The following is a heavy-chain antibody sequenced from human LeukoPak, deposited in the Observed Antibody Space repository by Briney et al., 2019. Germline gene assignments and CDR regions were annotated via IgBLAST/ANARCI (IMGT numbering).Heavy chain of an antibody. Sequence: GASVKVSCKASGYTFTGYYIHWVRQAPGQGLEWMGWIDPKSGGPKYAQRFQGRVTMTRDTSISTTYMELTSLRSDDTAVYYCASGDGDYGTDYWGQGTLVTVSS. CDR2: IDPKSGGP. CDR3: ASGDGDYGTDY. D-gene: IGHD4-17*01. CDR1: GYTFTGYY. V-gene: IGHV1-2*02. J-gene: IGHJ4*02.